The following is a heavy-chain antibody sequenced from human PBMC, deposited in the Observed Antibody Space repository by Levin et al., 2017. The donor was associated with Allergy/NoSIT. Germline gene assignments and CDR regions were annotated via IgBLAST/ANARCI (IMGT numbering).Heavy chain of an antibody. CDR1: GGSISSSNC. J-gene: IGHJ4*02. CDR2: ISLGGKT. V-gene: IGHV4-4*02. CDR3: ARNRPNGWYFDY. Sequence: SETLSLTCAVSGGSISSSNCWSWVRQPPGKGLEWIGEISLGGKTHYRPSLKSRVTISVDKSRDQFSLNLNSVTAADTAVYYCARNRPNGWYFDYWGQGALVTVSS. D-gene: IGHD6-19*01.